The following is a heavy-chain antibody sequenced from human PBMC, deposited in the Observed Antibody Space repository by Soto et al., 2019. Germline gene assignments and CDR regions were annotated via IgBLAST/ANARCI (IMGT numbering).Heavy chain of an antibody. CDR1: GFTFSHYA. V-gene: IGHV3-30*04. J-gene: IGHJ5*02. Sequence: GGSLRLSCTASGFTFSHYALHWLRQTPGKRLEWVAYISYHGNTEKYADSVKGRFTISRDNYKKEVYLQMNSLRIEDTAVYYCARVGLNVFRAANDSYNWFEPWGQGTLVTVSS. CDR2: ISYHGNTE. CDR3: ARVGLNVFRAANDSYNWFEP. D-gene: IGHD6-25*01.